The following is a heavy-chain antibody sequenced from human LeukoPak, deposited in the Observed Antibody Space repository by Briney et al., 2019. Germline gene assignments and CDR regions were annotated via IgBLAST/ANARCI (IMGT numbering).Heavy chain of an antibody. J-gene: IGHJ1*01. CDR1: GFTFSSYG. CDR3: ARGDGYNDAEYLQH. V-gene: IGHV3-33*01. CDR2: IWYDGSNN. Sequence: PGGSLRLSCAASGFTFSSYGMHWVRQAPGEGLEWVAVIWYDGSNNYYGDSVKGRFTISRDNSKKTLYLQMNSLRVEDTAVYYCARGDGYNDAEYLQHWGQGTLVTVS. D-gene: IGHD5-24*01.